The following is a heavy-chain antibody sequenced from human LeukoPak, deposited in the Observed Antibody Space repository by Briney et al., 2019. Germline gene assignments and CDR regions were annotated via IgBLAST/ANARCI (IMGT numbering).Heavy chain of an antibody. V-gene: IGHV3-48*03. CDR2: ISSSGSTI. D-gene: IGHD1-1*01. CDR1: GFTFSSYE. Sequence: PGGSLRLSCAASGFTFSSYEMNWVRQAPGKGLEWVSYISSSGSTIYYADSVKGRFTISRDNAKNSLYLQMNSLRAEDTAVYYCARASGTTWDGDYYYYMDVWGKGTTVTISS. CDR3: ARASGTTWDGDYYYYMDV. J-gene: IGHJ6*03.